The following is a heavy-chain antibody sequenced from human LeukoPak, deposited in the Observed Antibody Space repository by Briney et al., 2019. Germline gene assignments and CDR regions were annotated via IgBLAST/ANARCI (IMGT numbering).Heavy chain of an antibody. CDR3: ARDSR. CDR2: IYYSGST. D-gene: IGHD3-22*01. J-gene: IGHJ4*02. CDR1: GGSFSGYY. Sequence: SETLSLTCAVYGGSFSGYYWSWIRQPPGKGLEWIGYIYYSGSTYYNPSLKSRVTISVDTSKNQFSLKLSSVTAADTAVYYCARDSRWGQGTLVTVSS. V-gene: IGHV4-30-4*08.